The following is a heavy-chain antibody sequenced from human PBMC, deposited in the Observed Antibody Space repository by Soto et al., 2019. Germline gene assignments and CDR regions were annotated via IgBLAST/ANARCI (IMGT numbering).Heavy chain of an antibody. V-gene: IGHV5-10-1*01. J-gene: IGHJ6*02. CDR3: AKSIEGGPMDV. CDR1: GYSFTSYW. D-gene: IGHD1-26*01. Sequence: GESLKISCKGSGYSFTSYWISWVRQMPGKGLEWMGRIDPSDSYTNYSPSFQGHVTISVDKSISTAYLQWSSLEASDTAIYYCAKSIEGGPMDVWGQGTAVTVSS. CDR2: IDPSDSYT.